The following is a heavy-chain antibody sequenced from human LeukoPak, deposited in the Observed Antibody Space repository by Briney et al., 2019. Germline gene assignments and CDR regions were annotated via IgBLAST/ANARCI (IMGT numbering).Heavy chain of an antibody. CDR3: ATRFGLDYYYYYMDV. CDR2: IDGDGANT. V-gene: IGHV3-23*01. Sequence: GGSLRLSCAASGFTFSLYAMTWVRQTPEKGLEWVSTIDGDGANTYYADSVRGRFTISRDNSKNTLSLQMTSLRADDTAVYYCATRFGLDYYYYYMDVWGKGTTVTVSS. D-gene: IGHD3-10*01. J-gene: IGHJ6*03. CDR1: GFTFSLYA.